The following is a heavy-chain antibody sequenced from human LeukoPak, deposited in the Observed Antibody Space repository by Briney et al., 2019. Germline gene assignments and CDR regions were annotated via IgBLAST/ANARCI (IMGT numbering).Heavy chain of an antibody. CDR2: ISSNGGST. J-gene: IGHJ6*03. CDR3: ARVGGSDYVWGSYQVMTGARNPYYYYMDV. CDR1: GFTFSSYA. Sequence: GGSLRLSCAASGFTFSSYAMHWVRQAPGKGLEYVSAISSNGGSTYYANSVKGRFTISRDNSKNTLYLQMGSLRAEDMAVYYCARVGGSDYVWGSYQVMTGARNPYYYYMDVWGKGTTVTVSS. V-gene: IGHV3-64*01. D-gene: IGHD3-16*02.